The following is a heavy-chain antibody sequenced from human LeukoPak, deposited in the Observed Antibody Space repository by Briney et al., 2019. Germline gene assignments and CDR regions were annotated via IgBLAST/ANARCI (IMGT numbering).Heavy chain of an antibody. V-gene: IGHV3-30-3*01. CDR1: GFDVNDNF. D-gene: IGHD6-13*01. CDR2: ISYDGSNK. CDR3: ARTDSSSWPLFDY. Sequence: GGSVRLSCVASGFDVNDNFMIWVRQAPGKGLEWVAVISYDGSNKYYADSVKGRFTISRDNSKNTLYLQMNSLRAEDTAVYYCARTDSSSWPLFDYWGQGTLVTVSS. J-gene: IGHJ4*02.